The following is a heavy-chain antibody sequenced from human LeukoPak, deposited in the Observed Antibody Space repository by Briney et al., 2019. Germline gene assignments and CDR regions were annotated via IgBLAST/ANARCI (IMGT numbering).Heavy chain of an antibody. Sequence: SVKVSCMASRGTFSSYAISWVRQAPGQGLEWMGGIIPIFGTANYAQKFQGRVTITADESTSTAYMELSSLRSEDTAVYYCARDGRLERRRDDAFDIWGQGTMVTVSS. V-gene: IGHV1-69*13. CDR1: RGTFSSYA. J-gene: IGHJ3*02. CDR3: ARDGRLERRRDDAFDI. CDR2: IIPIFGTA. D-gene: IGHD1-1*01.